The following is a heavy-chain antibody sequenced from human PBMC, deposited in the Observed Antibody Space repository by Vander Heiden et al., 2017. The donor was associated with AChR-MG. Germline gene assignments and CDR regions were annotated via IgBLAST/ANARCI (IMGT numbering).Heavy chain of an antibody. Sequence: VQLLESGGGLVQPGGSLRLPCAASGFDFTTNAMSWVRQAPGKRPEWVSTITDRGDVTNYADSVKGRFTMSRDNSKNTLYLQISSLRAEDTAVYYCAKDCSMVVGGMDVWGQGTTVTVSS. J-gene: IGHJ6*02. D-gene: IGHD2-21*01. CDR3: AKDCSMVVGGMDV. V-gene: IGHV3-23*01. CDR2: ITDRGDVT. CDR1: GFDFTTNA.